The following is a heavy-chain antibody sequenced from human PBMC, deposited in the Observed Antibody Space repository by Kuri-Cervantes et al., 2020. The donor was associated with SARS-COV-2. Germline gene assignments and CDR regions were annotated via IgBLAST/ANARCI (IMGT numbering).Heavy chain of an antibody. CDR2: IYHSGST. D-gene: IGHD2-2*01. CDR1: GYSISSGYY. J-gene: IGHJ4*02. V-gene: IGHV4-38-2*01. Sequence: SETLSLTCAVSGYSISSGYYWGWIRQPPGKGLEWIGSIYHSGSTYYNPSLKSRVTISVDTSKNQFSLKLGSVTAADTAVYYCARRSGYCSSTSCYFFDYWGQGTLVTVSS. CDR3: ARRSGYCSSTSCYFFDY.